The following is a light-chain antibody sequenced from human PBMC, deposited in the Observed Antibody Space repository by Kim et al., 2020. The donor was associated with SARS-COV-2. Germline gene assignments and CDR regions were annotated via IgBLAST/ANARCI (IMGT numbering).Light chain of an antibody. CDR3: HVWDSDTVR. CDR2: QDT. Sequence: SVSPGQTAAITCSGDKLGDKFVFWYQQKAGQSPVLVIFQDTKRPSGIPERFSGSNSGTAATLTITGTQAMDEADYYCHVWDSDTVRFGGGTQLTVL. CDR1: KLGDKF. V-gene: IGLV3-1*01. J-gene: IGLJ2*01.